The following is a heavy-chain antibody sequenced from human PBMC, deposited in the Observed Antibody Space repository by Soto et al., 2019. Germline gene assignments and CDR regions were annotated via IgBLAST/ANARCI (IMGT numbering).Heavy chain of an antibody. D-gene: IGHD4-17*01. V-gene: IGHV1-69*13. CDR1: GGTFSSYA. CDR2: IIPIFGTA. CDR3: ARDTVDDRYYYYGMDV. J-gene: IGHJ6*02. Sequence: GASVKVSCKASGGTFSSYAISWVRQAPGQGLEWMGGIIPIFGTANYAQKFQGRVTITADESTSTAYMELSSLRSEDTAVYYCARDTVDDRYYYYGMDVWGQGTTVTVSS.